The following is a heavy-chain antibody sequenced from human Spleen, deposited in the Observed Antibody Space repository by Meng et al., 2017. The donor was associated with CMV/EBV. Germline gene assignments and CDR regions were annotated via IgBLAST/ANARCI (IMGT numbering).Heavy chain of an antibody. CDR3: ARDVKWELLRYFDY. V-gene: IGHV1-18*01. Sequence: ASVKVSCKASGGTFSSYAISWVRQAPGQGLEWMAWISAYNGNTNYAQKFQGRVTMTRDTSTSTAYMELRSLRSDDTAVYYCARDVKWELLRYFDYWGQGTLVTVSS. D-gene: IGHD1-26*01. CDR2: ISAYNGNT. J-gene: IGHJ4*02. CDR1: GGTFSSYA.